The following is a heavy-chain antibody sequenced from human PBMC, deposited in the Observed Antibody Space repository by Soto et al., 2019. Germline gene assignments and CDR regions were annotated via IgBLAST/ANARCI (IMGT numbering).Heavy chain of an antibody. Sequence: SETLSLTCTVSGGSVSSGSYYWTWIRQPPGKGLEWIGEINHSGSTNYNPSLKSRVTISVDTSKNQFSLKLSSVTAADTAVYYCASTLYSYGHRFDYWGQGTLVTVSS. CDR3: ASTLYSYGHRFDY. V-gene: IGHV4-61*01. CDR1: GGSVSSGSYY. D-gene: IGHD5-18*01. CDR2: INHSGST. J-gene: IGHJ4*02.